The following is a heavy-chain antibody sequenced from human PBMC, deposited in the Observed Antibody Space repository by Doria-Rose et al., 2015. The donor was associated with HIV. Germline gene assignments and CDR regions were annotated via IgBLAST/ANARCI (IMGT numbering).Heavy chain of an antibody. V-gene: IGHV1-46*01. J-gene: IGHJ5*02. CDR3: AREAGTADWFDP. D-gene: IGHD2-21*02. CDR2: INPRGGSA. Sequence: RRLEWMGIINPRGGSASYAQKFQGRVTMTRDTSTSTVYMELRSLRSEDTAMYYCAREAGTADWFDPWGQGTLVIVSS.